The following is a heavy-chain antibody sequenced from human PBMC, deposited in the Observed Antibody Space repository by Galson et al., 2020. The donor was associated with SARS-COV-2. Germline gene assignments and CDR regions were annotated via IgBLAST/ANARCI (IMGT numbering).Heavy chain of an antibody. Sequence: ASVKVSCTTSGYSFSNYDINWVRQATGQGLEWMGWMNPESYNTGYAQKFQGRVTMTRAASTATTYYMELSGLTSEDTAIYYCARSMIRGTPSPDYWGQGTLVTVSS. J-gene: IGHJ4*02. CDR3: ARSMIRGTPSPDY. D-gene: IGHD3-16*01. CDR1: GYSFSNYD. CDR2: MNPESYNT. V-gene: IGHV1-8*01.